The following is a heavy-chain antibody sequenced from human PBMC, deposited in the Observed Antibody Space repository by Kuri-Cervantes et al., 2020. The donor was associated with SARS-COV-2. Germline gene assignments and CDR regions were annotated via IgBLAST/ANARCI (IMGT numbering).Heavy chain of an antibody. V-gene: IGHV5-51*01. Sequence: GGSLRLSSKGSGFRFTTYWISWVRQMPGKGLEWMAIIYPTDSDTRYSPSFQGQVTISADKSISTAYLQWSSLKASDSAMYYCARTRGSYYTDAFDLWGQGTMVTVSS. CDR1: GFRFTTYW. CDR2: IYPTDSDT. J-gene: IGHJ3*01. CDR3: ARTRGSYYTDAFDL. D-gene: IGHD1-26*01.